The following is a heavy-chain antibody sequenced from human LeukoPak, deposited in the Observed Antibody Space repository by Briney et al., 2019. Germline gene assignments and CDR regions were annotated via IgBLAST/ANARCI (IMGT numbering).Heavy chain of an antibody. CDR2: ISWNSGSI. CDR3: AQGGSFDY. Sequence: PGGSLRLSCAASGFTFDDYAMHWVRQAPGKGLEWVSGISWNSGSIGYADSVKGRFTISRDNAKNSLYLQMNSLRAEDTALYYCAQGGSFDYWGQGTLVTVSS. J-gene: IGHJ4*02. CDR1: GFTFDDYA. D-gene: IGHD3-10*01. V-gene: IGHV3-9*01.